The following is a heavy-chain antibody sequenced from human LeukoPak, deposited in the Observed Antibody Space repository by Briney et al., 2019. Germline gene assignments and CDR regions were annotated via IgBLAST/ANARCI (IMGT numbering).Heavy chain of an antibody. CDR2: ISSNGGST. CDR1: GFTFSSYA. D-gene: IGHD3-9*01. V-gene: IGHV3-64*01. CDR3: ARDFPGFDPQSLYYCGMDV. Sequence: PGGSLRLSCAASGFTFSSYAMHWVRQAPGKGLEYVSAISSNGGSTYYANSVKGRFTISRDNSKNTLYLQMGSLRAEDMAVYYCARDFPGFDPQSLYYCGMDVWGQGTTVTVSS. J-gene: IGHJ6*02.